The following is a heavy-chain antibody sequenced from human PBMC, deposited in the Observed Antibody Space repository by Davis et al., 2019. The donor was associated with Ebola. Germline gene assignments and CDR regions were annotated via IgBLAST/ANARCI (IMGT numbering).Heavy chain of an antibody. V-gene: IGHV3-21*01. J-gene: IGHJ4*02. CDR3: AKDSINLGDYYDSSGYYFDY. D-gene: IGHD3-22*01. CDR1: GFTFSSYS. CDR2: ISSSSSYI. Sequence: GESLKISCAASGFTFSSYSMNWVRQAPGKGLEWVSSISSSSSYIYYADSVKGRFTISRDNSKNTLYLQMNSLRAEDTAVYYCAKDSINLGDYYDSSGYYFDYWGQGTLVTVSS.